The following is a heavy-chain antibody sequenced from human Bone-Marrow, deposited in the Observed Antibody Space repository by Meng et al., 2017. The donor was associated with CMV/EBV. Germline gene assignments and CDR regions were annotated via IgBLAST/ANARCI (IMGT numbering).Heavy chain of an antibody. CDR2: INSDGTSI. CDR1: GFTFSNYW. Sequence: YGFTFSNYWMHWVRQAPRKGLVWVSRINSDGTSIKYAGSVKGRFTISRDNAKNTLYLQMNSLRAEDTAVYYCARDPLAVMGRDPLDYWGQGTLVTVSS. CDR3: ARDPLAVMGRDPLDY. V-gene: IGHV3-74*03. J-gene: IGHJ4*02. D-gene: IGHD6-19*01.